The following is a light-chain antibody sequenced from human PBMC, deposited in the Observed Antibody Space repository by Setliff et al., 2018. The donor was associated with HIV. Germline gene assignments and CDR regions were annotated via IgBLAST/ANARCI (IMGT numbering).Light chain of an antibody. V-gene: IGLV2-14*01. CDR3: SSYTSSSTLYV. J-gene: IGLJ1*01. CDR2: EVS. Sequence: ALTQPASVSGSPGQSITISCTGTSSDVGGYNYVSWYQQHPGKAPKLMIYEVSNRPSGVSNRFSGSKSGNTASLTISGLQAEDEADYYCSSYTSSSTLYVFGTGTKVTVL. CDR1: SSDVGGYNY.